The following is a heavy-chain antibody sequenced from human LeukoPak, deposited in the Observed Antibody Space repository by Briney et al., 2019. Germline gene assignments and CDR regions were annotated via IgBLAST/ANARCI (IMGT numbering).Heavy chain of an antibody. Sequence: PSETLSLTCAVYGGSFSGYYWSWIRQPPGKGLEWIGEINHSGSTNYNPSLKSRVTISVDTSKNQFSLKLSSVTAADTAVYYCATSPRASYYYGSGSWHFDIWGQGTMVTVSS. CDR2: INHSGST. V-gene: IGHV4-34*01. D-gene: IGHD3-10*01. CDR3: ATSPRASYYYGSGSWHFDI. CDR1: GGSFSGYY. J-gene: IGHJ3*02.